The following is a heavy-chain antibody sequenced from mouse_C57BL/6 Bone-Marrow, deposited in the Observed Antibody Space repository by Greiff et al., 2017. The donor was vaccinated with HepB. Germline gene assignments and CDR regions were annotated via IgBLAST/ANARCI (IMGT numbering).Heavy chain of an antibody. V-gene: IGHV5-6*01. J-gene: IGHJ2*01. CDR3: ARHRYYGSSRFDY. CDR1: GFTFSSYG. D-gene: IGHD1-1*01. CDR2: ISSGGSYT. Sequence: EVKLMESGGDLVKPGGSLKLSCAASGFTFSSYGMSWVRQTPDKRLEWVATISSGGSYTYYPDSVKGRFTISRDNAKNTLYLQMSSLKSEDTAMYYCARHRYYGSSRFDYWGQGTTLTVSS.